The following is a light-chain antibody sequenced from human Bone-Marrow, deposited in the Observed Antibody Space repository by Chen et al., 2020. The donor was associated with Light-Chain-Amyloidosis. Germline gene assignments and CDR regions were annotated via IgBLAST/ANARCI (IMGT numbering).Light chain of an antibody. J-gene: IGLJ3*02. CDR3: QVWDRSSDRPV. V-gene: IGLV3-21*02. Sequence: SYVLTQPSSVSVAPGQTATSACGGNNIGSTSVHWSQQTPGKAPLLVVYDDSDRPSGIPERLSGSNSGNTATLTISRVEAGDEADYYGQVWDRSSDRPVFGGGTKLTVL. CDR2: DDS. CDR1: NIGSTS.